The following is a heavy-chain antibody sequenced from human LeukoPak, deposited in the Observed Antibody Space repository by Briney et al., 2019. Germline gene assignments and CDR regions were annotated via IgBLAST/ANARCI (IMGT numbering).Heavy chain of an antibody. V-gene: IGHV1-69*13. CDR3: AREVVVPAHWFDP. Sequence: ASVKVSCKASGGTFSSYAISWVRQAPGQGLEWMGGIIPIFGTANYAQKFQGRVTITADESTSTAYMELSSLRSEDTAVYYCAREVVVPAHWFDPWGQGTLVTVSS. J-gene: IGHJ5*02. CDR1: GGTFSSYA. CDR2: IIPIFGTA. D-gene: IGHD2-2*01.